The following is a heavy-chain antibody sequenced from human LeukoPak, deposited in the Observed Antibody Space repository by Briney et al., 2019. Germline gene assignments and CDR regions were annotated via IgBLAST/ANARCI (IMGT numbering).Heavy chain of an antibody. Sequence: ASVKVSFKASGYTFTGYYMHWVRQAPGQGLEWMGWINPNSGGTNYAQKFQGRVTMTRDTSISTAFMELSRLRSDDTAVYYCAREAGRREDYYDSSGYRYYFDYWGQGTLVTVSS. CDR1: GYTFTGYY. CDR2: INPNSGGT. J-gene: IGHJ4*02. CDR3: AREAGRREDYYDSSGYRYYFDY. D-gene: IGHD3-22*01. V-gene: IGHV1-2*02.